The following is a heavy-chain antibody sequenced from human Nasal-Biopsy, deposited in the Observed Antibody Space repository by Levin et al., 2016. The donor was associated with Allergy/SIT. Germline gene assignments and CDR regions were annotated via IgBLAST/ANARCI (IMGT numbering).Heavy chain of an antibody. CDR2: IYYSGSS. D-gene: IGHD2-21*02. CDR3: ARLGRAVTGIAFDI. Sequence: SETLSLTCSVSGDSISNSRYYWGWIRQPPGKGLEWIGTIYYSGSSSYNPSLKSRLSISIDTAKYKVSLKLNSVTASDTAVYYCARLGRAVTGIAFDIWGQGTMVNVSS. J-gene: IGHJ3*02. CDR1: GDSISNSRYY. V-gene: IGHV4-39*01.